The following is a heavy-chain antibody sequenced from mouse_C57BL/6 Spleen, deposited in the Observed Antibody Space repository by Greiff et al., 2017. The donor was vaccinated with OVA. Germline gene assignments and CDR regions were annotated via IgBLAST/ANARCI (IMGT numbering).Heavy chain of an antibody. J-gene: IGHJ2*01. CDR1: GYSITSGYY. CDR2: ISYDGSN. Sequence: EVKLVESGPGLVKPSQSLSLTCSVTGYSITSGYYWNWIRQFPGNKLEWMGYISYDGSNNYNPSLKNRISITRDTSKNQFFLKLNSVTTEDTATYYCARGLITTVVMDYFDYWGKGTTLTVSS. CDR3: ARGLITTVVMDYFDY. V-gene: IGHV3-6*01. D-gene: IGHD1-1*01.